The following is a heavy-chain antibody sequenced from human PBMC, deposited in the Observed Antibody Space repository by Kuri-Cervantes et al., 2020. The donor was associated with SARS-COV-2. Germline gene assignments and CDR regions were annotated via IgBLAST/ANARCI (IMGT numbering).Heavy chain of an antibody. Sequence: GESLKISCAASGFTFSSYAMSWVRQAPGKGLEWVSAISGSGSSTYYADSVKGRFTISRDNSKNTLYLQMNSLRAEDTAVYYCAKSRRGVEWLTHDYWGQGTLVTVSS. D-gene: IGHD3-3*01. J-gene: IGHJ4*02. V-gene: IGHV3-23*01. CDR2: ISGSGSST. CDR3: AKSRRGVEWLTHDY. CDR1: GFTFSSYA.